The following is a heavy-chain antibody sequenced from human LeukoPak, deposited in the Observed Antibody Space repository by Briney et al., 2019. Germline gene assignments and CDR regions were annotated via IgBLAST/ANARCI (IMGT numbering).Heavy chain of an antibody. CDR3: AKDVRGDYYGSRSPYPNYMDV. Sequence: GGSLRLSCADSGFTFSRYAMTWVRQAPGKGLEWVSAISGSGVSTYYADSVKGRFSISRDNSKNTLYLQMNSLRDEDTAIYYCAKDVRGDYYGSRSPYPNYMDVWGKGTTVTVSS. CDR2: ISGSGVST. D-gene: IGHD3-10*01. CDR1: GFTFSRYA. J-gene: IGHJ6*03. V-gene: IGHV3-23*01.